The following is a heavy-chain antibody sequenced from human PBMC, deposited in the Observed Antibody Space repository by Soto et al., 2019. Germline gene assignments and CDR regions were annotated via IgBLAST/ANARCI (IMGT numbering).Heavy chain of an antibody. CDR2: INSDTGYT. D-gene: IGHD1-26*01. V-gene: IGHV1-3*04. CDR1: GFTFSLHS. CDR3: VRGKEAGVWFDP. Sequence: ASVKVSCKASGFTFSLHSVHWVRQAPGQRLEWMGWINSDTGYTKYSQKFQARVTITWDTSAKTAYMELSSLRSEDTAVYYCVRGKEAGVWFDPWGQGTLVTVSS. J-gene: IGHJ5*02.